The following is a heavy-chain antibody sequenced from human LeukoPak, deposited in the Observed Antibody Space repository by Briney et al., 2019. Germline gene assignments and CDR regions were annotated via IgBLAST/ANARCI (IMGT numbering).Heavy chain of an antibody. D-gene: IGHD5-24*01. Sequence: GASVKVSCKASGYTFTGYYTHWVRQAPGQGLEWMGRINPNSGGTNYAQKFQGRVTMTRDTSISTAYMELSRLRSDDTAVYYCARIDGYNAPLDYWGQGTLVTVSS. J-gene: IGHJ4*02. CDR1: GYTFTGYY. CDR3: ARIDGYNAPLDY. V-gene: IGHV1-2*06. CDR2: INPNSGGT.